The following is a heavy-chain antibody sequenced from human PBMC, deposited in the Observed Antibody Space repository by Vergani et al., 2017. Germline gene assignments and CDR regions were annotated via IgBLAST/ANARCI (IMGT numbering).Heavy chain of an antibody. CDR1: GDNFNSYI. CDR2: INPSGGHT. V-gene: IGHV1-46*02. D-gene: IGHD3-9*01. J-gene: IGHJ4*02. Sequence: QVQMVQSGTEVKKPGSSVKVSCKASGDNFNSYIISWVRQAPGQGLEWMGIINPSGGHTNYAQKFQGRVTMTRDTSTSTVYMELSSLRSEDTAIYYCARGDYGILTGYRYWGQGTLVTVSA. CDR3: ARGDYGILTGYRY.